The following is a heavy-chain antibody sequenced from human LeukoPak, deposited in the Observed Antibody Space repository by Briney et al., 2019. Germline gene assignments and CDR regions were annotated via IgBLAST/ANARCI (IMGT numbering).Heavy chain of an antibody. D-gene: IGHD3-22*01. CDR3: AMSPYYYDSSGTHGGGDY. J-gene: IGHJ4*02. CDR1: GFTFSSYA. V-gene: IGHV3-23*01. Sequence: SGGSLRLSCAASGFTFSSYAMGWVRQAPGKGLEWVSAISGSGGSTYYADSVKGRFTISRDNSKNTLYLQMNSLRAEDTAVYYCAMSPYYYDSSGTHGGGDYWGQGTLVTVSS. CDR2: ISGSGGST.